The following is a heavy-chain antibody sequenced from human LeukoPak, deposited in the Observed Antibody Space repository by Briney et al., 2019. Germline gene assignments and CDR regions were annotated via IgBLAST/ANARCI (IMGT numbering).Heavy chain of an antibody. J-gene: IGHJ5*02. D-gene: IGHD2-2*01. CDR1: GYTFTSYG. V-gene: IGHV1-18*01. Sequence: GASVKVSCKASGYTFTSYGISWVRQAPGQGLEWMGWISAYIGNTNYAQKLQGRVTMTTDTSTSTAYMELRSLRSDDTAVYYCARVRAGPADQDIVVVPAAMRFDPWGQGTLVTVSS. CDR2: ISAYIGNT. CDR3: ARVRAGPADQDIVVVPAAMRFDP.